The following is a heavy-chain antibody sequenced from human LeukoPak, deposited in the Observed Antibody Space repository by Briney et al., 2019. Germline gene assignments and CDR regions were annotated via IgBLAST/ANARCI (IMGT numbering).Heavy chain of an antibody. V-gene: IGHV3-74*01. CDR1: GFSFTSYA. D-gene: IGHD6-13*01. CDR3: ARGNIAAAGIHY. CDR2: INSDGDST. J-gene: IGHJ4*02. Sequence: GGSLRLSCAASGFSFTSYAMSWVRRAPGKGLVWVSRINSDGDSTIYADSVKGRFTISRDNAKNALYLQMNSLRAEDTAVYYCARGNIAAAGIHYWGQGTLVTVSS.